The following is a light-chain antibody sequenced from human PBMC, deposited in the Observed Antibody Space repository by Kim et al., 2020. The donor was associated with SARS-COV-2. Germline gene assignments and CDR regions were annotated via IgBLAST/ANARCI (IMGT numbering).Light chain of an antibody. CDR1: KVGDKF. Sequence: GSPGQTAAITCSGDKVGDKFVFWYQQKAGQSPVLVIYQDTKRPSGIPERFSGSNSGTAATLTITGTQAMDEADYYCHVWDSDTVLFGGGTQLTVL. J-gene: IGLJ2*01. CDR2: QDT. CDR3: HVWDSDTVL. V-gene: IGLV3-1*01.